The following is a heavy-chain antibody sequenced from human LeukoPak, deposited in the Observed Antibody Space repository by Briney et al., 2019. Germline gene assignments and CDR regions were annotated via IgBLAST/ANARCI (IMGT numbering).Heavy chain of an antibody. CDR2: INPNSGGT. V-gene: IGHV1-2*02. Sequence: GPVKVSCKASGYTFTGYYMHWVRQAPGQGLEWMRWINPNSGGTNYAQKFQGRVTMTRDTSISTAYMELSRLRSDDTAVYYCAREVGTNLGAFDIWGQGTMVTVSS. CDR3: AREVGTNLGAFDI. D-gene: IGHD1-14*01. J-gene: IGHJ3*02. CDR1: GYTFTGYY.